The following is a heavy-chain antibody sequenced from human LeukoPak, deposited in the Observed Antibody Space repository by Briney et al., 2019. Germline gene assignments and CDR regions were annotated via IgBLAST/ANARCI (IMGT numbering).Heavy chain of an antibody. CDR2: ISGNGGGT. Sequence: GGSLRLSCAASGFTFSSYAMNWVRQAPGQGQEWVSAISGNGGGTYYANSSKSRFTISRDNSKNRLYLQMNSLRAEDTAVYCCAKDGPPAYDYVWVSYVAENSWGQGTLVTVSS. CDR3: AKDGPPAYDYVWVSYVAENS. CDR1: GFTFSSYA. D-gene: IGHD3-16*01. V-gene: IGHV3-23*01. J-gene: IGHJ4*02.